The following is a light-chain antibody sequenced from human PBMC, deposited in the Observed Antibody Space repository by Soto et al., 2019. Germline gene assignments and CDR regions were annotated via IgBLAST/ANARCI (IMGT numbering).Light chain of an antibody. CDR3: QQYDSSPLFT. J-gene: IGKJ3*01. V-gene: IGKV3-20*01. Sequence: EIVLTQSPGTLSLSPGERVTLSCRASQSVSSGYLAWYQQKPGQAPRLLIYGASSRATGIPDRFSGSGSGSDFTLTISRLESEDFAVYYCQQYDSSPLFTFGPGTKVDIK. CDR1: QSVSSGY. CDR2: GAS.